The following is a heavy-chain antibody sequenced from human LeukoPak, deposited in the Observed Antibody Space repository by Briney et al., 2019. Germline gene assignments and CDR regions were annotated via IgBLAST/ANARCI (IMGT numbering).Heavy chain of an antibody. CDR1: GFTFSDYY. CDR3: AKDLVTGSLDY. J-gene: IGHJ4*02. CDR2: INNVPYI. Sequence: PGGSLRLSCAASGFTFSDYYMSWIRQAPGRGLEWVSAINNVPYIYYADSVKGRFTISRDNSKNTLYLQMTSLRAEDTAVYYCAKDLVTGSLDYWGQGTLVTVSS. D-gene: IGHD3-10*01. V-gene: IGHV3-69-1*01.